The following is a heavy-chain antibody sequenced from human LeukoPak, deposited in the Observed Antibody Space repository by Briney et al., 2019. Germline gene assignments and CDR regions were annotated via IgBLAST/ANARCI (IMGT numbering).Heavy chain of an antibody. CDR3: ARGSAYWSYYDFWSGYYRDYFDY. J-gene: IGHJ4*02. D-gene: IGHD3-3*01. CDR2: INPNSGGT. V-gene: IGHV1-2*02. CDR1: GYTFTGYY. Sequence: GASVKVSCKASGYTFTGYYMHWVRQAPGQGLEWMGWINPNSGGTNYAQKFQGRVTMTRDTSISTAYMELSRLRSDDTAVYYCARGSAYWSYYDFWSGYYRDYFDYWGQGTLVTVSS.